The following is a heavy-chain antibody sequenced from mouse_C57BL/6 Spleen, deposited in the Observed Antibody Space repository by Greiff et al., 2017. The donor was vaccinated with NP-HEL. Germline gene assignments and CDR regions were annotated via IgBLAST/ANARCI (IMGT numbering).Heavy chain of an antibody. Sequence: VQLQQSGAELVRPGTSVKMSCKASGYTFTNYWIGWAKQRPGHGLEWIGDIYPGGGYTNYNEKFKGKATLTADKPSRTAYMQFCSLTSGDSAIYYSASDHYYGSSFHYYAMDYWGQGTSVTVSS. CDR2: IYPGGGYT. D-gene: IGHD1-1*01. J-gene: IGHJ4*01. V-gene: IGHV1-63*01. CDR3: ASDHYYGSSFHYYAMDY. CDR1: GYTFTNYW.